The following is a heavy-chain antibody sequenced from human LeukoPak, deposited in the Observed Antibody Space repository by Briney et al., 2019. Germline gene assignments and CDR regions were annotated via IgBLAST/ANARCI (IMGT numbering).Heavy chain of an antibody. Sequence: SETLSLTCSVSVGSINSFYWSWIRQPPGKGLEWIGYIYYSGSTNYNPSLKSRVTISVDTSKNQFSLNLSSVTAADTAVYYCARHWGSRGAFDIWGQGTMVTVSS. D-gene: IGHD7-27*01. CDR2: IYYSGST. CDR1: VGSINSFY. J-gene: IGHJ3*02. CDR3: ARHWGSRGAFDI. V-gene: IGHV4-59*01.